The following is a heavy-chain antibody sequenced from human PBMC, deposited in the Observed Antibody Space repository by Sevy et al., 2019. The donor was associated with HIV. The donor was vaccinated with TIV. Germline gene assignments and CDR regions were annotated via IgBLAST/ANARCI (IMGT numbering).Heavy chain of an antibody. V-gene: IGHV3-11*01. CDR3: ARDGSRWEWELRYDY. D-gene: IGHD1-26*01. CDR2: ISSSGSTI. CDR1: GFTFSDYY. J-gene: IGHJ4*02. Sequence: GGSLRLSCAASGFTFSDYYMSWIRQAPGKGLEWVSYISSSGSTIYYADSVKGRFTISRDNAKNSLYLQMNSLRAEDTAVYYCARDGSRWEWELRYDYWGQGTLVTVSS.